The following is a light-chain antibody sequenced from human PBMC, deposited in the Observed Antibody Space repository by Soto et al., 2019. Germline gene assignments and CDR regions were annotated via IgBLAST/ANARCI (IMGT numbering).Light chain of an antibody. CDR2: GAS. Sequence: EIVLTQSPAILSASPGERATLSCRASQTVSDNLAWYQQKPGQSPRLLIYGASTRATDIPVRFSGSGSGTEFTLTISSLQSEDFATYYCLQDYNYPITFGQGTRLEI. J-gene: IGKJ5*01. CDR1: QTVSDN. CDR3: LQDYNYPIT. V-gene: IGKV3-15*01.